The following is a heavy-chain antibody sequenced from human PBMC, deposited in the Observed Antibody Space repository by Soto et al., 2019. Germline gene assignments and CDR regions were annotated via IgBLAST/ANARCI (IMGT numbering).Heavy chain of an antibody. CDR1: GGTFSSYA. V-gene: IGHV1-69*06. D-gene: IGHD3-10*01. CDR2: IIPIFGTA. Sequence: SVKVSCKASGGTFSSYAISWVRQSPGQGLEWMGGIIPIFGTANYAQKFQGRVTITADKSTSTAYMELSSLRSEDTAVYYCARGPTGYYGSGSYSVYSMDVWGQGTTVTVSS. J-gene: IGHJ6*02. CDR3: ARGPTGYYGSGSYSVYSMDV.